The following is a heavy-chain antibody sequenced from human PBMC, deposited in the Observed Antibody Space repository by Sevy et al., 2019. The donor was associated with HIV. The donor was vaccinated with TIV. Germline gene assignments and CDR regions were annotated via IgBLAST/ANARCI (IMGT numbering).Heavy chain of an antibody. CDR1: GFTFDDYA. D-gene: IGHD3-3*01. J-gene: IGHJ4*02. Sequence: GGSLRLSCAASGFTFDDYAMHWVRQAPRKGLEWVSGISWNRGSIGYADSVKGRFTISRDNAKNSLYLQMNSLRAEDTALYYCAKDLTKTNYDFWSGYFFDYWGQGTLVTVSS. CDR2: ISWNRGSI. V-gene: IGHV3-9*01. CDR3: AKDLTKTNYDFWSGYFFDY.